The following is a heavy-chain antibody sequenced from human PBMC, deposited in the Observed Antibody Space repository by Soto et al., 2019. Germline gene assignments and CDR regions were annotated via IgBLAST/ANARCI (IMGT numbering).Heavy chain of an antibody. D-gene: IGHD6-19*01. CDR3: ARDFSGWYRDWFDP. CDR2: ISAYNGNT. V-gene: IGHV1-18*01. J-gene: IGHJ5*02. Sequence: ASVKVSCKASGYTFTSYGISWVRQAPGQGLEWMGWISAYNGNTNYAQKLQGRVTMTTDTSTSTAYMELRSLRSDDTAVYYCARDFSGWYRDWFDPWGQGTLVTVPQ. CDR1: GYTFTSYG.